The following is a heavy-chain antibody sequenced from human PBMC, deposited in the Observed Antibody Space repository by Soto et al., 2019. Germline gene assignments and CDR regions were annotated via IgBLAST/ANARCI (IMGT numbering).Heavy chain of an antibody. J-gene: IGHJ3*02. CDR1: GGSISSSSYY. CDR2: IYYSGST. CDR3: ARPKTYYYDSSGSPGAFDI. D-gene: IGHD3-22*01. Sequence: QLQLQESGPGLVKPSETLSLTCTVSGGSISSSSYYWGWIRQPPGKGLEWIGSIYYSGSTYYNPSLKSRVTISVDTSKNQCSLKLSSVTAADTAVYYCARPKTYYYDSSGSPGAFDIWGQGTMVTVSS. V-gene: IGHV4-39*01.